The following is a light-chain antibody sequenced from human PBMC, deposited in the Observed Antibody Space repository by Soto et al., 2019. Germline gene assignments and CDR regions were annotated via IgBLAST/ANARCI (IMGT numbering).Light chain of an antibody. V-gene: IGLV2-23*02. CDR1: NSDVGTYNL. Sequence: QSVMTQPASVSGSPGQSITISCTGANSDVGTYNLVSWYQQHPGNAPKVIIYEVSKRPSGVSIRFSGSKSANTASLTISGLQAEDEADYYCCSYAGTTTRFVFGTGTKVTVL. J-gene: IGLJ1*01. CDR3: CSYAGTTTRFV. CDR2: EVS.